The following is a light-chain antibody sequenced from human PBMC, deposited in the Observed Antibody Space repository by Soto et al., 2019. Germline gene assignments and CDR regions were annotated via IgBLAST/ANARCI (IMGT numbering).Light chain of an antibody. CDR3: SSYTRSNTLI. Sequence: QSVLTQPASVSGSPGQSITISCTGTSSDVGGYNYVSWYQQHPGKAPKLMIYEVSNRPSGVSNRFSGSKSGNTASLTISGLQAEDEAEYYCSSYTRSNTLILGGGTKLTVL. CDR2: EVS. CDR1: SSDVGGYNY. J-gene: IGLJ2*01. V-gene: IGLV2-14*01.